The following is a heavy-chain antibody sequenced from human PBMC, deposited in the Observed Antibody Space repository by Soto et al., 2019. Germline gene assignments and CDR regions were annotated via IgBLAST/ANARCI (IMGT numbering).Heavy chain of an antibody. V-gene: IGHV1-18*04. CDR3: SRARYCTSPSCYNHYYYGMDI. CDR2: IGVYNGKT. J-gene: IGHJ6*02. D-gene: IGHD2-2*02. CDR1: GYTFTKYG. Sequence: QEQLVQSGGEVKKPGASVRVSCKASGYTFTKYGITWARQAPGQGLEWMGWIGVYNGKTNYARKLQGRVIMTADTSASTAYMELRSLRSDDTAVYYCSRARYCTSPSCYNHYYYGMDIWGQGTTVSVSS.